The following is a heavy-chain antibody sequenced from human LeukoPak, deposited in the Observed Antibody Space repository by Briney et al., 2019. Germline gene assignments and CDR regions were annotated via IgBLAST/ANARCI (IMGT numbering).Heavy chain of an antibody. CDR1: GGSISSYY. CDR2: IYYSGST. J-gene: IGHJ4*02. Sequence: SETLSLTCTVSGGSISSYYWSWIRQPPGKGLEWIGCIYYSGSTNYNPSLKSRVTISVDTSKNQFSLKLSSVTAADTAVYYCAATAEYYDSSGYYNYWGQGTLVTVSS. V-gene: IGHV4-59*01. CDR3: AATAEYYDSSGYYNY. D-gene: IGHD3-22*01.